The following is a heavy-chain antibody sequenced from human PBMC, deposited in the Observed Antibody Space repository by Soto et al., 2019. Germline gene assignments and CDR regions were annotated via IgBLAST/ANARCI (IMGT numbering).Heavy chain of an antibody. J-gene: IGHJ4*02. V-gene: IGHV4-34*01. D-gene: IGHD1-7*01. Sequence: QVQLQQWGAGLLKPSETLSLTCAVYGGSFSGYYWSWIRQPPGKGLEWIGEINHSGSTNYNPSLKSRVTISVDTSKNQCSLKLSSVTAADTAVYYCASLRGINGTIAHFDYWGQGTLVTVSS. CDR1: GGSFSGYY. CDR3: ASLRGINGTIAHFDY. CDR2: INHSGST.